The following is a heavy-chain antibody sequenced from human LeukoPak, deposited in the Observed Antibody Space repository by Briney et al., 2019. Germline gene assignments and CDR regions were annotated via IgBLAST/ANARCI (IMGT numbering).Heavy chain of an antibody. J-gene: IGHJ4*02. CDR2: ISWDGGST. CDR3: AKDFLGSFDY. V-gene: IGHV3-43*01. Sequence: WVSLISWDGGSTYYADSVRGRFTISRDNSKNSLYLQMNSLRTEDTALYYCAKDFLGSFDYWGQGTLVTVSS. D-gene: IGHD3-10*01.